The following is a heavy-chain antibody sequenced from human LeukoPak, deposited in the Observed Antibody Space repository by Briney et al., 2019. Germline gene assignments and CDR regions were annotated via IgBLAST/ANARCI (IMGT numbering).Heavy chain of an antibody. J-gene: IGHJ3*02. CDR2: IYYSGST. Sequence: SQTLSLTCTVSGGSISSGGYYWRWIRQHPGKGLEWIGYIYYSGSTYYNPSLKSRVTISVDTSKNQFSLKLSSVTAADTAVYYCASTTTVTLAFDIWGQGTMVTVSS. CDR1: GGSISSGGYY. V-gene: IGHV4-31*03. CDR3: ASTTTVTLAFDI. D-gene: IGHD4-17*01.